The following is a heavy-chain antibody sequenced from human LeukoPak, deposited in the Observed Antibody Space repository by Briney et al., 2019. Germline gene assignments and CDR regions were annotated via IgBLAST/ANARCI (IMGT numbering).Heavy chain of an antibody. Sequence: ASVKVSCKASGYTFTAYYMHWARQAPGQGLEWMGWINPNSGGTNYGQKFQGRVTMTRDTSITTAYMELSRLRSDDTAVYYCARDTSYGSGSYWFDPWGQGTLVTVSS. CDR3: ARDTSYGSGSYWFDP. V-gene: IGHV1-2*02. D-gene: IGHD3-10*01. CDR1: GYTFTAYY. J-gene: IGHJ5*02. CDR2: INPNSGGT.